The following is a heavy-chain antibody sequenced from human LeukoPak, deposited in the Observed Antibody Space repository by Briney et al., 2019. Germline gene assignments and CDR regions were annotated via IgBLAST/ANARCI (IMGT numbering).Heavy chain of an antibody. Sequence: GGSLRLSCAASRFIFNNYAMSWVRQAPGKGLEWVSGISGSGNSTHYADSVKGRFTISRDNSKNTLYLQMNSLRAEDTAVYYCSKDFYLGLFGESSRYFNSWGQGTLVTVSS. CDR1: RFIFNNYA. CDR3: SKDFYLGLFGESSRYFNS. D-gene: IGHD3-10*02. J-gene: IGHJ4*02. CDR2: ISGSGNST. V-gene: IGHV3-23*01.